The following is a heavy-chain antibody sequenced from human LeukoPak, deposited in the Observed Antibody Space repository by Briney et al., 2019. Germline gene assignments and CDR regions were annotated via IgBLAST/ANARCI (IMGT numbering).Heavy chain of an antibody. CDR2: FDPEDGET. CDR1: GYTLTELS. V-gene: IGHV1-24*01. Sequence: ASVKVSCKVSGYTLTELSMHWVRQAPGKGLEWMGGFDPEDGETIYAQKFEGRVTMTEDTSTDTAYMELSSLRSEDTAVYYCATCAGPAGGLDYWGQGTLVTVSS. CDR3: ATCAGPAGGLDY. D-gene: IGHD1-1*01. J-gene: IGHJ4*02.